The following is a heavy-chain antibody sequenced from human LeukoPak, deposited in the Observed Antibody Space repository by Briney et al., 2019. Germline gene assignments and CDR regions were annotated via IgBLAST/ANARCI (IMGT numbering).Heavy chain of an antibody. Sequence: SETLSLTCAVYGGSFSGYYWSWLRQPPGKGLEWIGETNHSGSTNYNPSLKSRVTISVDTSKNQFSLKLSSMTAADTAVYYCARDASVDYDSSGYYYFDYWGQGTLVTVSS. J-gene: IGHJ4*02. CDR2: TNHSGST. D-gene: IGHD3-22*01. CDR1: GGSFSGYY. V-gene: IGHV4-34*01. CDR3: ARDASVDYDSSGYYYFDY.